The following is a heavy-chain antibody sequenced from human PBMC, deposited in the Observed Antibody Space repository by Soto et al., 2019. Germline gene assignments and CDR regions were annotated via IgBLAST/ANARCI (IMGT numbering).Heavy chain of an antibody. CDR3: TASGYSYGSYFDY. CDR1: GFTFSNAW. V-gene: IGHV3-15*01. D-gene: IGHD5-18*01. Sequence: GSLRLSCAASGFTFSNAWMSWVRQAPGKGLEWVGRIKSKTDGRTTDYAAPVKGRFTISRDDSKNTLYLQMNSLKTEDTAVYYCTASGYSYGSYFDYWGQGTLVTVSS. CDR2: IKSKTDGRTT. J-gene: IGHJ4*02.